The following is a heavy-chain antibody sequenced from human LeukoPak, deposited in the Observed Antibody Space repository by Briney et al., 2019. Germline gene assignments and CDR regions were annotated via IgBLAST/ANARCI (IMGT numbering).Heavy chain of an antibody. V-gene: IGHV3-21*04. CDR3: AKDGGSLLGYFDY. D-gene: IGHD4-23*01. CDR1: GFTFSSYS. Sequence: GGSLRLSCAASGFTFSSYSMNWVRQAPGKGLEWVSSISSSSSYIYYADSVKGRFTISRDNAKNSLYLQMNSLRAEDTALYYCAKDGGSLLGYFDYWGQGTLVTVSS. J-gene: IGHJ4*02. CDR2: ISSSSSYI.